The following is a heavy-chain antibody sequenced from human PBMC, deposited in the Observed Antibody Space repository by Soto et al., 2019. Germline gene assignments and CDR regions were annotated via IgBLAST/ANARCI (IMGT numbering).Heavy chain of an antibody. Sequence: ASVKVSCKASGYTFTSYGISWVRQAPGQGLEWMGWISAYNGNTNYAQKLRGRVTMTTDTSTSTAYMELRSLRSDDTAVYYCARDPSLNYDFWSGYYSVFDYWGQGTLVTVSS. J-gene: IGHJ4*02. V-gene: IGHV1-18*04. D-gene: IGHD3-3*01. CDR1: GYTFTSYG. CDR2: ISAYNGNT. CDR3: ARDPSLNYDFWSGYYSVFDY.